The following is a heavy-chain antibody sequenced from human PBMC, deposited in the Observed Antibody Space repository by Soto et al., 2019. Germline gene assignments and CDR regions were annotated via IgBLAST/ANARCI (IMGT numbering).Heavy chain of an antibody. J-gene: IGHJ5*02. Sequence: QLQLQESGSGLVKPSQTLSLTCAVSGGSISSGGYSWSWIRQPPGKGLEWIGYIYHSGSTYYNPSLKSRVTISVDRSKNQFSLKLSSVTAADTAVYYCARVVHGDDEVWFDPWGQGTLVTVSS. CDR2: IYHSGST. V-gene: IGHV4-30-2*01. D-gene: IGHD2-2*01. CDR1: GGSISSGGYS. CDR3: ARVVHGDDEVWFDP.